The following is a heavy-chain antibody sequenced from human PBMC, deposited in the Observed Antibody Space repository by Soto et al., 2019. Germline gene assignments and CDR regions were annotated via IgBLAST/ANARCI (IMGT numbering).Heavy chain of an antibody. CDR3: ARVRQDIVATNFFDY. CDR1: GGTFSSYA. D-gene: IGHD5-12*01. J-gene: IGHJ4*02. Sequence: QVQLVQSGAEVKKPGSSVKVSCKASGGTFSSYAISWVRQAPGQGLEWMGGIIPIFGTANYAQKFQGRVTITANESTSTAYMELSSLRSEDTAVYYCARVRQDIVATNFFDYWSQGTLVTVSS. CDR2: IIPIFGTA. V-gene: IGHV1-69*12.